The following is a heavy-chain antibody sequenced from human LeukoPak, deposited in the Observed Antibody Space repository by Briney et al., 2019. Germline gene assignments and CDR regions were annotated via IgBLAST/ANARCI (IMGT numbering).Heavy chain of an antibody. CDR2: ISSSGSTI. V-gene: IGHV3-48*03. J-gene: IGHJ4*02. CDR3: AREVGASEIDY. CDR1: GFTFSIYE. Sequence: GGSLRLSCAASGFTFSIYEMNWVRQAPGKGLEWVSYISSSGSTIYYADSVKGRFTISRDNAKNSLYLQMNSLRAEDTAVYYCAREVGASEIDYWGQGTLVTVSS. D-gene: IGHD1-26*01.